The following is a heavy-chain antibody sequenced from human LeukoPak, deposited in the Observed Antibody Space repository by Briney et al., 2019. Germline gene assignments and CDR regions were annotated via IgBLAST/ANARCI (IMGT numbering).Heavy chain of an antibody. CDR1: GGTFSSYA. CDR3: ARRGRTIPDV. Sequence: ASVKVSCKASGGTFSSYAISWVRQAPGQGLEWMGWMNPNSGNTDYAQKFQGRVTMTMNTSISTAYMELSSLRSEDTAVYYCARRGRTIPDVWGKGTTVTVSS. D-gene: IGHD3-9*01. V-gene: IGHV1-8*02. J-gene: IGHJ6*04. CDR2: MNPNSGNT.